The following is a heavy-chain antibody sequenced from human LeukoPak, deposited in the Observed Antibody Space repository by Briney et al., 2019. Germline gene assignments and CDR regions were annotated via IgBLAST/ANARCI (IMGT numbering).Heavy chain of an antibody. CDR3: AREYSNNGMDV. V-gene: IGHV4-34*01. Sequence: SETLSLTCVVYGGSFSGYSWSWIRQPPGKGLEWIGEINQRRNTNYNPSLKSRVTISIDTSKNQFSLKLSSVTAADTAVYYCAREYSNNGMDVWGQGTTVTVSS. CDR2: INQRRNT. J-gene: IGHJ6*02. CDR1: GGSFSGYS. D-gene: IGHD4-11*01.